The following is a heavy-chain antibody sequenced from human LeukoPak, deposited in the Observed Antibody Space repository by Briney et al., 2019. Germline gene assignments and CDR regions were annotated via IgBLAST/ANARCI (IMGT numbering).Heavy chain of an antibody. CDR1: GFTFSSYA. CDR3: AKVAHYYGSGSYYEYYFDY. J-gene: IGHJ4*02. V-gene: IGHV3-23*01. Sequence: GGSLRLSCAVSGFTFSSYAMSWVRQAPGKGLEWVSAISSSGGTTYYSDSVKGRFTISRDNSKNTLYLQMNSLRAEDMAVYYCAKVAHYYGSGSYYEYYFDYWGQGTLVTVSS. CDR2: ISSSGGTT. D-gene: IGHD3-10*01.